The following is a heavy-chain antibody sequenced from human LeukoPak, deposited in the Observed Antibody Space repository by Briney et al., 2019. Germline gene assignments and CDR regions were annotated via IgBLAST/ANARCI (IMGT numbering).Heavy chain of an antibody. V-gene: IGHV3-21*01. CDR3: ARAHCSGRGCYQRYDGFDV. Sequence: GGSLRLSCAASGFTFSDYSMNWVRQAPGKGLEWVSSISSNSAYIYYVDSLRGRFTVSRDNAKNSLFLQMNSLRVEDTGVYYCARAHCSGRGCYQRYDGFDVWGQGTVVTVSS. CDR1: GFTFSDYS. J-gene: IGHJ3*01. CDR2: ISSNSAYI. D-gene: IGHD2-15*01.